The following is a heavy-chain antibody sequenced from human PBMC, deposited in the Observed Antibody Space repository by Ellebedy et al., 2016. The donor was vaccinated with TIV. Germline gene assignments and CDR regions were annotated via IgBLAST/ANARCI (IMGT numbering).Heavy chain of an antibody. CDR2: ISSSSSYI. Sequence: GESLKISXAASGFTFSSYSMNWVRQAPGKGLEWVSSISSSSSYIYYADSVKGRFTISRDNAKNSLYLQMNSLRAEDTAVYYCARADYYDSSGYYSYYYYMDVWGKGTTVTVSS. J-gene: IGHJ6*03. CDR1: GFTFSSYS. V-gene: IGHV3-21*01. CDR3: ARADYYDSSGYYSYYYYMDV. D-gene: IGHD3-22*01.